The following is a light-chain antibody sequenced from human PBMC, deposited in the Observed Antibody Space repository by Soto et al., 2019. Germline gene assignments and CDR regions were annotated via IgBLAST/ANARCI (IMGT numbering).Light chain of an antibody. J-gene: IGLJ1*01. CDR3: SSYTTSSTLV. Sequence: QSALTQPASVSGSPGQSITISCTVTSSDVGGYNFVSWFQQHPGKAPKLMIFEVTSRPSGVSNRFSGSKSGNTASLTISGLQPEDEADYYCSSYTTSSTLVFGTGTKVTVL. CDR1: SSDVGGYNF. V-gene: IGLV2-14*03. CDR2: EVT.